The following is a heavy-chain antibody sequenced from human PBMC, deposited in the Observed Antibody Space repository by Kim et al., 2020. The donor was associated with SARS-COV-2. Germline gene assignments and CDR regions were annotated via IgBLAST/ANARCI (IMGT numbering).Heavy chain of an antibody. CDR2: INHSGST. J-gene: IGHJ4*02. V-gene: IGHV4-34*01. Sequence: SETLSLTCAVYGGSFSGYYWSWIRQPPGKGLEWIGEINHSGSTNYNPSLKSRVTISVDTSKNQFSLKLSSVTAADTAVYYCARGRRGNYDYVWGSYRRTGSQTPFDYWGQETLVTVSS. CDR1: GGSFSGYY. CDR3: ARGRRGNYDYVWGSYRRTGSQTPFDY. D-gene: IGHD3-16*02.